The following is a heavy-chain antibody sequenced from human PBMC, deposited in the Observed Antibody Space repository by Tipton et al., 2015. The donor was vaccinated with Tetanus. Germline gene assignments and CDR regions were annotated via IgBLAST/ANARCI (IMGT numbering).Heavy chain of an antibody. J-gene: IGHJ4*02. CDR3: ARMQSGSYFDL. Sequence: SLRLSCAASGFTLSDYYMSWIRQAPGKGLEWLSYISSSGATINYADSVKGRFTLSRDTAENSLYLQVDSLRAEDTAVYYCARMQSGSYFDLWGPGILVTVSS. V-gene: IGHV3-11*04. CDR2: ISSSGATI. D-gene: IGHD1-26*01. CDR1: GFTLSDYY.